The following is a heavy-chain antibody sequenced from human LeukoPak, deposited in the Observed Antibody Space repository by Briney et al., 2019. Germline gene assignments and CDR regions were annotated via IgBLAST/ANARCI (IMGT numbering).Heavy chain of an antibody. V-gene: IGHV1-8*03. Sequence: ASVKVSCKASGYTFTNYDINWVRQATGQGLEWMGWMNPNSGDTGYAQKFQGRVTITRNTSTSTAYMELSSLRSEDTAVYYCARSRWAKAIAFFDIWGQGTMVTVSS. CDR1: GYTFTNYD. CDR3: ARSRWAKAIAFFDI. D-gene: IGHD6-13*01. CDR2: MNPNSGDT. J-gene: IGHJ3*02.